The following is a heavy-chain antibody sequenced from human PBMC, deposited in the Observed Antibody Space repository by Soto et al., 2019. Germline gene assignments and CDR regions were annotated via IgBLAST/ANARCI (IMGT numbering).Heavy chain of an antibody. CDR1: GGSISSSSHY. D-gene: IGHD1-26*01. CDR3: ARDRGGTYSIDH. CDR2: IYYSGST. J-gene: IGHJ4*02. Sequence: TSETLSLTCTVSGGSISSSSHYWGWIRQPPGKGLEWIGSIYYSGSTYYNPSLKSRVTISIDTSKNQFSLKLISVTAADTAVYYRARDRGGTYSIDHWGQGTLVTVSS. V-gene: IGHV4-39*07.